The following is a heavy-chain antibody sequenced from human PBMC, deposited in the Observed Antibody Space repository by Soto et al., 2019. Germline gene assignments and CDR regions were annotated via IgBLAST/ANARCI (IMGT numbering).Heavy chain of an antibody. CDR1: GGSINNYY. Sequence: SETLSLTCTVSGGSINNYYWSWIRQSPGKGLEWIGYIYYSGSTHYNPSLKSRVTISVDTSKNQFSLKLSSVTAADTAMYYCAREPPRTPWVYKYGMDVWGQGTTVTVSS. J-gene: IGHJ6*02. CDR3: AREPPRTPWVYKYGMDV. D-gene: IGHD3-16*01. V-gene: IGHV4-59*01. CDR2: IYYSGST.